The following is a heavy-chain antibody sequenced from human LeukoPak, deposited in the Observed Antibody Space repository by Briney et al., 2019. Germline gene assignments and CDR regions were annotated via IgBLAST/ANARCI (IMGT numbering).Heavy chain of an antibody. J-gene: IGHJ6*02. CDR3: ARDRGYSYGHTNYYYGMDV. CDR1: GGSLSSYY. Sequence: SETLSLTCTVSGGSLSSYYWSWIRQPPGKGLEWIGYIYYSGSTNYNPSLKSRVTISVDTSKNQFSLKLSSVTAADTAVYYCARDRGYSYGHTNYYYGMDVWGQGTTVTVSS. CDR2: IYYSGST. D-gene: IGHD5-18*01. V-gene: IGHV4-59*01.